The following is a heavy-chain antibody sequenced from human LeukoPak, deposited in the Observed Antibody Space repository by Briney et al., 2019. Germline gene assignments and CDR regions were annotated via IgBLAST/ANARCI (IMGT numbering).Heavy chain of an antibody. J-gene: IGHJ4*02. CDR1: GFTFSSYT. Sequence: GGSLRLSCAASGFTFSSYTMNWVRQAPGKGLEGVASVSSTSFHIYYADSVKGRFTISRDNAKNSLYLHLNSLRAEDTAVYYCARDRKVEPLPDKWGQGILVTVSS. CDR3: ARDRKVEPLPDK. V-gene: IGHV3-21*01. CDR2: VSSTSFHI.